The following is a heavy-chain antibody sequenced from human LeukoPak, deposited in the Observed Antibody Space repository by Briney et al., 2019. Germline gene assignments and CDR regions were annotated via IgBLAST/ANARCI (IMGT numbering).Heavy chain of an antibody. CDR3: ARMGNVYCSGGSCYSDYYYGMDV. J-gene: IGHJ6*02. D-gene: IGHD2-15*01. Sequence: SKTLSLTCTVSGGPISSYYWSWILQPPGKGLEWIGYIYYSGSTNYNPSLKSRVTISVDTSKNQFSLKLSSVTAADTAVYYCARMGNVYCSGGSCYSDYYYGMDVWGQGTTVTVSS. CDR1: GGPISSYY. CDR2: IYYSGST. V-gene: IGHV4-59*08.